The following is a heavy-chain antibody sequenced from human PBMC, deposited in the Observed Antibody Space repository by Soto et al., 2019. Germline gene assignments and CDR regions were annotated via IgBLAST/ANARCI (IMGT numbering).Heavy chain of an antibody. J-gene: IGHJ5*02. V-gene: IGHV1-8*02. CDR1: GYTFTTND. CDR3: ARMESSGSLNWFDP. D-gene: IGHD5-18*01. CDR2: MTLGSGDT. Sequence: ASVKLSCTAFGYTFTTNDVSWLLQATGQGLAWMGLMTLGSGDTLYAQKFQGRVTMTRYISISTAYMDLNSLASEDTAISYCARMESSGSLNWFDPWGQGTLVTVSS.